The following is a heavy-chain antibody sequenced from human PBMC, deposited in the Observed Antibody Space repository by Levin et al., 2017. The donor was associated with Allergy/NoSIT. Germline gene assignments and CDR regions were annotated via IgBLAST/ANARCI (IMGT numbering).Heavy chain of an antibody. D-gene: IGHD6-19*01. CDR2: INTNTGNP. J-gene: IGHJ6*03. Sequence: ASVKVSCKASGYTFTSYAMNWVRQAPGQGLEWMGWINTNTGNPTYAQGFTGRFVFSLDTSVSTAYLQISSLKAEDTAVYYCATSGWYEDYYYYYMDVWGKGTTVTVSS. CDR1: GYTFTSYA. V-gene: IGHV7-4-1*02. CDR3: ATSGWYEDYYYYYMDV.